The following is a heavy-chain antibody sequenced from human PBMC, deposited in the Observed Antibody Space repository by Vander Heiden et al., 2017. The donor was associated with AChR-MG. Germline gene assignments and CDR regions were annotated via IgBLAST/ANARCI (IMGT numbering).Heavy chain of an antibody. J-gene: IGHJ4*02. D-gene: IGHD5-12*01. Sequence: EVQLLESGGGLVQPGGSLRLSCAASGFTVSSYARSWGRQAPGKGLEWVSAISGSGGSTYYADSVKGRFTISRDNSKNTLYLQMNSLRAEDTAVYYCATLEMATGIDYWGQGTLVTVSS. CDR1: GFTVSSYA. V-gene: IGHV3-23*01. CDR3: ATLEMATGIDY. CDR2: ISGSGGST.